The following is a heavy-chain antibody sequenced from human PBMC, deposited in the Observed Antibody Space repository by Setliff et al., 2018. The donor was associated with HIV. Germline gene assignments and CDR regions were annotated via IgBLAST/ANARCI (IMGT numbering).Heavy chain of an antibody. V-gene: IGHV4-4*08. CDR3: ARTRAPYFFDF. CDR2: VSSIGNT. D-gene: IGHD1-26*01. Sequence: SETLSLTCAVYGGSFSGYYWSWIRQSPRTRLEWTGYVSSIGNTNYNPSLKSRVTISVDTSKNQFSLQLNSVTAADTAVYFCARTRAPYFFDFWGQGAQVTVSS. J-gene: IGHJ4*02. CDR1: GGSFSGYY.